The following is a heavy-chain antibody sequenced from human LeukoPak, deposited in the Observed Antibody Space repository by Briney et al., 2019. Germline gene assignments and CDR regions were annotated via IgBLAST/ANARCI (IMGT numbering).Heavy chain of an antibody. CDR3: AKSPPAYDFWSGYLDY. Sequence: PGGSLRLSCAASGFTFSSYSMNWVRQAPGKGLEWVSSISSSSSYIYYADSVKGRFTISRDNSKNTLYLQMNSLRAEDTAVYYCAKSPPAYDFWSGYLDYWGQGTLVTVSS. D-gene: IGHD3-3*01. J-gene: IGHJ4*02. V-gene: IGHV3-21*04. CDR1: GFTFSSYS. CDR2: ISSSSSYI.